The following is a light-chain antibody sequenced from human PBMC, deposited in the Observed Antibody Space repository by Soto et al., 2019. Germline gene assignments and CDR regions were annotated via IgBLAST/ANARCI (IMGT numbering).Light chain of an antibody. Sequence: DIQLTQSPSSLSASVGDRVTITCRASQSISDYLSWYQQKPGKAHKLLIYDTSSLQSGVPSRFSGSGSGTDFTLTISSLQPEDFATYYCQQNYRTPLTFGGGTKVDIK. V-gene: IGKV1-39*01. CDR3: QQNYRTPLT. CDR2: DTS. J-gene: IGKJ4*01. CDR1: QSISDY.